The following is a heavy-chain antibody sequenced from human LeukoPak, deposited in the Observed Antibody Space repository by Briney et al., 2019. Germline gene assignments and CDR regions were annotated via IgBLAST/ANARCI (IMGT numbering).Heavy chain of an antibody. J-gene: IGHJ3*02. Sequence: PGRSLRLSCAASGFTFSSHGMHWVRQAPGKGLEWVAVISYDGSNKYYADSVKGRFTISRDNSKNTLYLQMNSLRAEDTAVYYCVRDVGASGSFDIWGQGTMVTVSS. V-gene: IGHV3-30*03. CDR2: ISYDGSNK. D-gene: IGHD1-26*01. CDR1: GFTFSSHG. CDR3: VRDVGASGSFDI.